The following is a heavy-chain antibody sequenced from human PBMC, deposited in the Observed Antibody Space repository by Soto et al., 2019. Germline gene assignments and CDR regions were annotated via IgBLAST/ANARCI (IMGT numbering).Heavy chain of an antibody. CDR3: ARGYYYDRWDWDFDI. D-gene: IGHD3-22*01. V-gene: IGHV4-59*01. CDR1: GGSISSFY. CDR2: IYYSGST. J-gene: IGHJ3*02. Sequence: SETLSLTYTVSGGSISSFYWSWIRQPPGKGLDWIGYIYYSGSTNYNPSLKSRVTISVDTSKNQFSLKLSSVTAADTAVYYCARGYYYDRWDWDFDIWGKGTMVT.